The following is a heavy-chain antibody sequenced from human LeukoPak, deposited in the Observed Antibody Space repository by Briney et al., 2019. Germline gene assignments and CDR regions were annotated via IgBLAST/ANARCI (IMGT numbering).Heavy chain of an antibody. D-gene: IGHD3-22*01. CDR2: IYHSGST. J-gene: IGHJ4*02. CDR1: AYSSSSGYH. Sequence: SETLSLTCTVSAYSSSSGYHWGWIRQPPGKGLEWIGSIYHSGSTYYNPSLKSRVTISLDTSKNQFSLKLSSVTAADTAVYYCARPRRDYYDSSGYHPFDYWGQGTLVTVSS. CDR3: ARPRRDYYDSSGYHPFDY. V-gene: IGHV4-38-2*02.